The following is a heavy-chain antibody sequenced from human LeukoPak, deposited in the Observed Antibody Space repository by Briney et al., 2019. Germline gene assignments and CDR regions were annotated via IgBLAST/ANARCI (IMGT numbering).Heavy chain of an antibody. V-gene: IGHV4-34*01. D-gene: IGHD1-26*01. CDR1: GGSFSGYY. J-gene: IGHJ4*02. Sequence: SETLSLTCAVYGGSFSGYYWSWIRQPPGKGLEWIGEINHSGSTNYNPSLKSRVTISVDTSKNQFSLKLSSVTAADTAVYYCARPRGVGATPPFDYWGQGTLVTVPS. CDR2: INHSGST. CDR3: ARPRGVGATPPFDY.